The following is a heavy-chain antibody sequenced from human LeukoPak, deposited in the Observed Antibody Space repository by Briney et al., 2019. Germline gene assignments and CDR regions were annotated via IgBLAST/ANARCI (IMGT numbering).Heavy chain of an antibody. CDR2: IYYSGST. CDR1: GGSISSGGGY. D-gene: IGHD3-10*01. CDR3: ARAYGSGSPSADL. V-gene: IGHV4-31*03. J-gene: IGHJ6*02. Sequence: SQTLSLKCTVSGGSISSGGGYWSWIRQHPGKGLEWIGYIYYSGSTYYNPSLKSRVTISVDTSKNQFSLKLSSVTAADTAVYYCARAYGSGSPSADLWGPGTTVTVSS.